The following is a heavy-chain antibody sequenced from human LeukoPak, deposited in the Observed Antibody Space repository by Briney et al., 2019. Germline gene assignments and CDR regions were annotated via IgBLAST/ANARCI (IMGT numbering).Heavy chain of an antibody. V-gene: IGHV1-69*13. CDR1: GGTFSSYA. Sequence: SVKVSCKASGGTFSSYAISWVRQAPGQGLEWMGGIIPIFGTANYAQKFQGRVTITADESTSTAYMKLSSLRSEDTAVYYCARLPDYYYGSGSPHFDYWGQGTLVTVSS. D-gene: IGHD3-10*01. CDR3: ARLPDYYYGSGSPHFDY. CDR2: IIPIFGTA. J-gene: IGHJ4*02.